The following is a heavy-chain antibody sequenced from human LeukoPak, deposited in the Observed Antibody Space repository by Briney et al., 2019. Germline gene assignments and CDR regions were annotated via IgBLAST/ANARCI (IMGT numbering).Heavy chain of an antibody. CDR1: GGSISSSSYY. CDR3: ARYIVVVVAATLASWFDP. V-gene: IGHV4-39*01. J-gene: IGHJ5*02. CDR2: SYYSGST. Sequence: SETLSLTCTVSGGSISSSSYYWGWIRQPPGKGLEWIGSSYYSGSTYYNPSLKSRVTISVDTSKNQFSLKLSSVTAADTAVYYCARYIVVVVAATLASWFDPWGQGTLVTVSS. D-gene: IGHD2-15*01.